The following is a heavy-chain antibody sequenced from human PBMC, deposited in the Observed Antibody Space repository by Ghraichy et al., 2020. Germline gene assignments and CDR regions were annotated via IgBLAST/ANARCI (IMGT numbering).Heavy chain of an antibody. J-gene: IGHJ5*02. CDR3: ARHITPHSWYGEGWFDP. CDR1: GYSFTSYW. CDR2: IYPGDSDT. D-gene: IGHD6-13*01. V-gene: IGHV5-51*01. Sequence: GESLNISCKGSGYSFTSYWIGWVRQMPGKGLEWMGIIYPGDSDTRYSPSFQGQVTISADKSISTAYLQWSSLKASDTAMYYCARHITPHSWYGEGWFDPWGQGTLVTVSS.